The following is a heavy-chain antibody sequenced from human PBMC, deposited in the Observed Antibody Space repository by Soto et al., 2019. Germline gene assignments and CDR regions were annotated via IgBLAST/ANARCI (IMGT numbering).Heavy chain of an antibody. CDR3: AKDYYDSSGYYFDTYAFDI. J-gene: IGHJ3*02. V-gene: IGHV3-23*01. Sequence: GGSLRLSCAASGFTFSSYAMSWVRQAPGKGLEWVSATSGSGGSTYYADSVKGRFTTSRDNSKNTLYLQMNSLRAEDTAVYYCAKDYYDSSGYYFDTYAFDIWGQGTMVTVSS. CDR1: GFTFSSYA. CDR2: TSGSGGST. D-gene: IGHD3-22*01.